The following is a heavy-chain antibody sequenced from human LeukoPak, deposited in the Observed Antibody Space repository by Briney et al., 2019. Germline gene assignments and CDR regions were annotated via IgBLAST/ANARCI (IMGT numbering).Heavy chain of an antibody. V-gene: IGHV4-38-2*02. J-gene: IGHJ5*02. D-gene: IGHD1-1*01. CDR3: ARNDYARFDP. Sequence: TLSLTCTVSGYSISSGYYWGWIRPPPGKGLEWIGSIYHSGSTYYNPSLKSRVTMSVDTSKNQFSLKLSSVTAADTAVYYCARNDYARFDPWGQGTLVTVPS. CDR1: GYSISSGYY. CDR2: IYHSGST.